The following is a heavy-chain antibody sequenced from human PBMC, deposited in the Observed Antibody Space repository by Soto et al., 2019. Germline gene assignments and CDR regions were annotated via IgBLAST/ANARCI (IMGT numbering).Heavy chain of an antibody. J-gene: IGHJ4*02. CDR1: GYTFTSYN. CDR3: ARDTPPTDY. Sequence: QVQLVQSGAEVKKPGASVKVSCKTSGYTFTSYNISWGRKAPGQGLEGMGWISAYNTNTNYAQKFQGRVTMTTDTLTSTAYMELRSLRSDDTAVYYCARDTPPTDYWGQGTLVTVSS. CDR2: ISAYNTNT. V-gene: IGHV1-18*01.